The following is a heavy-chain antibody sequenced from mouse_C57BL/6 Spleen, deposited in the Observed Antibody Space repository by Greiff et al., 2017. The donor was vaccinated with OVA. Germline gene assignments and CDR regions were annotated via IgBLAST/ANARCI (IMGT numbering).Heavy chain of an antibody. J-gene: IGHJ2*01. CDR3: ARFHGNYDY. D-gene: IGHD2-1*01. V-gene: IGHV1-69*01. Sequence: VQLQQSGAELVMPGASVKLSCKASGYTFTSYWMHWVKQRPGQGLEWIGEIDPSDSYTNYNQKFKGKSTLTVDKSSSTAYMQLSSLTSEDSAVYYCARFHGNYDYWGQGTTLTVSS. CDR1: GYTFTSYW. CDR2: IDPSDSYT.